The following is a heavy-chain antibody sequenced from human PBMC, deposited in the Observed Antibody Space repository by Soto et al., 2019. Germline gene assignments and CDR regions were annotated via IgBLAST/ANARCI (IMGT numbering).Heavy chain of an antibody. CDR1: GFTFSSYA. D-gene: IGHD3-22*01. V-gene: IGHV3-23*01. CDR2: ISGSGGST. CDR3: ANDIYYDSSGYSFIRRYLDY. Sequence: PGGSLRLSCAASGFTFSSYAMSWVRQAPGKGLEWVSAISGSGGSTYYADSVKGRFTISRDNSKNTLYLQMNSLRAEDTAVYYCANDIYYDSSGYSFIRRYLDYWGQGTLVTVSS. J-gene: IGHJ4*02.